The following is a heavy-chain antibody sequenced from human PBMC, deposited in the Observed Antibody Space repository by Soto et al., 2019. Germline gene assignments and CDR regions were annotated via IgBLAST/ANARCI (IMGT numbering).Heavy chain of an antibody. D-gene: IGHD6-6*01. J-gene: IGHJ4*02. V-gene: IGHV3-23*01. CDR3: AKRSSSSTFDY. CDR1: GFTFSSYA. Sequence: EVQLLESGGGLVQPGESLRLSCAASGFTFSSYAMSWVRQAPGQGLEWVSVISGSDDSTYYADSVKGRFTISRDNSKNTLYLQMNSLRAEDTAVYYCAKRSSSSTFDYWGQGTLGTVSS. CDR2: ISGSDDST.